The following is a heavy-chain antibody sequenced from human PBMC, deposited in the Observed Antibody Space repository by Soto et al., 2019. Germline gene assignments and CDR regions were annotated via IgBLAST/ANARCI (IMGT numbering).Heavy chain of an antibody. Sequence: GGSMRLSCVASGFTFNSYSVNWVRQAPGKGLEWISYINSGSTSVFYADSEKGRFTISRDNAKNSLYLQMNSLRAEDTAVYYCASSASPDAYWGQGTLVTVSS. CDR3: ASSASPDAY. CDR1: GFTFNSYS. J-gene: IGHJ4*02. CDR2: INSGSTSV. V-gene: IGHV3-48*01. D-gene: IGHD1-26*01.